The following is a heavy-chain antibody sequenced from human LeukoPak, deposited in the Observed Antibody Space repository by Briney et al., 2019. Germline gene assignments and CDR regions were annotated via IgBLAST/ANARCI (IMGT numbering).Heavy chain of an antibody. CDR2: INPNSGGT. CDR3: ARDNQSGYAGEGFDH. Sequence: GASVKVSCKASGYTFTSYYMHWVRQAPGQGLEWMGWINPNSGGTNYAQKFQGRVTMTRDTSISTAYMELSRLRSDDTAVYYCARDNQSGYAGEGFDHWGQGALVTVSS. CDR1: GYTFTSYY. D-gene: IGHD5-12*01. J-gene: IGHJ4*02. V-gene: IGHV1-2*02.